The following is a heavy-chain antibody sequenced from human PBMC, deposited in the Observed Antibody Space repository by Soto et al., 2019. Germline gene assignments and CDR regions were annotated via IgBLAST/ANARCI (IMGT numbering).Heavy chain of an antibody. V-gene: IGHV1-2*04. CDR2: INPNSGVT. CDR1: GYTFTGYY. CDR3: ARDARGDEAPMDY. D-gene: IGHD3-10*01. Sequence: QVQLVQSGAEVKKPAASVKVSCKASGYTFTGYYMHWVRQAPGQGLEWMGWINPNSGVTNYAQKFQGWVTMTRDTSISTAYLELSRLRSDDTAVYYCARDARGDEAPMDYWGQGTLVTVSS. J-gene: IGHJ4*02.